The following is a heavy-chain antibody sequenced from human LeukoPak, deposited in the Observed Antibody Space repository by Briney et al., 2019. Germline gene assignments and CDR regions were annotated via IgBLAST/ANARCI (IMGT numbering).Heavy chain of an antibody. V-gene: IGHV3-7*01. D-gene: IGHD3-22*01. CDR1: GFTFSSYW. CDR3: ARVRLYYYDSSGYFGY. J-gene: IGHJ4*02. Sequence: PGGSLRLSCAASGFTFSSYWMSWVSQAPGKGLEWVANIKQDGSEKYYVDSVKGRFTISRDNAKNSLYLQMNSLRAEDTAVYYCARVRLYYYDSSGYFGYWGQGTLVTVSS. CDR2: IKQDGSEK.